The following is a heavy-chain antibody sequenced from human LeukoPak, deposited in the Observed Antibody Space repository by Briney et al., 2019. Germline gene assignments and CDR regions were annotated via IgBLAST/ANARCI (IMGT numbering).Heavy chain of an antibody. CDR3: AHRHRGIASDI. CDR1: GFSLSSGGVG. J-gene: IGHJ3*02. D-gene: IGHD1-26*01. CDR2: IYENDEK. Sequence: SGPTLVNPTQTLRLTCTFSGFSLSSGGVGVGWIRQPPGKALEWLGVIYENDEKLYSSSLQNRLSITKDTSKNQVVLTMANMAPVDTATYYCAHRHRGIASDIWGQGTMVTVSP. V-gene: IGHV2-5*01.